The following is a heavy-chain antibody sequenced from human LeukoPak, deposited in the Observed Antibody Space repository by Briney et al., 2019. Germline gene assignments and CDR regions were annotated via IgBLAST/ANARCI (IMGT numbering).Heavy chain of an antibody. J-gene: IGHJ4*02. CDR3: NYYDSSGSKGEVDY. CDR1: GYTFTSYG. Sequence: ASVKVSCKASGYTFTSYGISWVRQAPGQGLEWMGWISAYNGNTNYAQKLQGRVTMTTDTSTSTACMELRSLRSDDTAVYYCNYYDSSGSKGEVDYWGQGTLVTVSS. CDR2: ISAYNGNT. V-gene: IGHV1-18*01. D-gene: IGHD3-22*01.